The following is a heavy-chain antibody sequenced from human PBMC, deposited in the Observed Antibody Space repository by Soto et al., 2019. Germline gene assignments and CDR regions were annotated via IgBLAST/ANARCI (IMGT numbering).Heavy chain of an antibody. CDR1: GFTFSSYG. V-gene: IGHV3-30*18. Sequence: LRLSCAASGFTFSSYGMHWVRQAPGKGLEWVAVISYDGSNKYYADSVKGRFTISRDNSKNTLYLQMNSLRAEDTAVYYCAKVPREVVPAASAYYFDYWGKGPLVTVSS. CDR2: ISYDGSNK. CDR3: AKVPREVVPAASAYYFDY. J-gene: IGHJ4*02. D-gene: IGHD2-2*01.